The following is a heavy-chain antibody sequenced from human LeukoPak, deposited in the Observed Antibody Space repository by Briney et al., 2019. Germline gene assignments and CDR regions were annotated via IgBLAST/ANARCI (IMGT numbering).Heavy chain of an antibody. CDR3: AREYSVPKQNRFGELIV. Sequence: GGSLRLSCAASGFTFSSYGMNWVRQAPRKGLEWVSSISSSSSYIYYADSVKGRFTISRDNAKNSLYLQMNSLRAEDTAVYYCAREYSVPKQNRFGELIVWGQGTLVTVSS. CDR2: ISSSSSYI. CDR1: GFTFSSYG. D-gene: IGHD3-10*01. V-gene: IGHV3-21*01. J-gene: IGHJ4*02.